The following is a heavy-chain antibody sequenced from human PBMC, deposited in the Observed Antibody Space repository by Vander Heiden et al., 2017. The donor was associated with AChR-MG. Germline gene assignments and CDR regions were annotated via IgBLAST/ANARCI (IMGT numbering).Heavy chain of an antibody. V-gene: IGHV4-38-2*02. J-gene: IGHJ5*02. D-gene: IGHD2-21*01. CDR3: AREGDGNFYDL. CDR1: VYSVHRASH. Sequence: VSLPESGPGLVQPSATLSLTRHVSVYSVHRASHWGWIRQPPGKGLEWVGSLYHRVDTFYNPSLKSRVTISVDPSKNQFSLTRNSVTAADTAVYYCAREGDGNFYDLWGQGTLGTVTS. CDR2: LYHRVDT.